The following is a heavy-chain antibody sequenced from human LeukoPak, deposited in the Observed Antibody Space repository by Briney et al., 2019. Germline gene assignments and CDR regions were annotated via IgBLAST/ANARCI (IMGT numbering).Heavy chain of an antibody. D-gene: IGHD4-11*01. CDR3: AKGLTTLDY. Sequence: GGSLRLSCAASGFTFSRYSMNWVRQAPGKGLEWVSSITSSSIYIYYADSVKGRFTISRDNSKNTLSLQMNSLRAEDTAVYYCAKGLTTLDYWGQGTLVTVSS. CDR1: GFTFSRYS. CDR2: ITSSSIYI. V-gene: IGHV3-21*04. J-gene: IGHJ4*02.